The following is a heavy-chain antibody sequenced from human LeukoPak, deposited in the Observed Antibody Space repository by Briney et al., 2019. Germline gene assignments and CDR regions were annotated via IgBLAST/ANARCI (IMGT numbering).Heavy chain of an antibody. V-gene: IGHV3-48*03. CDR3: AELGITMIGGV. J-gene: IGHJ6*04. Sequence: GGSLTLSCAGAAFTFSSYDVNWLRQASGQGLVWVSYISSSGGTIYYADSVKGRFTISRDNAKNSLYLQMNSLRAEDTAVYYCAELGITMIGGVWGKGTTVTISS. CDR1: AFTFSSYD. D-gene: IGHD3-10*02. CDR2: ISSSGGTI.